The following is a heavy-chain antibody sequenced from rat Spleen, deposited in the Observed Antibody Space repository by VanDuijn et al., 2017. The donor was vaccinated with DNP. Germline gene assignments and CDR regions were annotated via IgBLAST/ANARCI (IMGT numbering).Heavy chain of an antibody. CDR3: ARDYGGYPPFDY. CDR2: IWTSGKT. J-gene: IGHJ2*01. V-gene: IGHV2-30*01. Sequence: QVQLRESGPGLVQPSQTLSLTCTVSGFSLTNYNIQWVRQPIGKGLEWMGIIWTSGKTDYASALKSRLSISRDTSKNQVFLKMNSLQSEDTTTYYCARDYGGYPPFDYWGQGVMVTVSS. D-gene: IGHD1-11*01. CDR1: GFSLTNYN.